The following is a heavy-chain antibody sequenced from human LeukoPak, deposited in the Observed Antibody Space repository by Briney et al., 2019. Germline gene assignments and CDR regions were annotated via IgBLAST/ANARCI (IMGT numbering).Heavy chain of an antibody. Sequence: GGSLRLSCAPSEFTFSRHGMHWVRQAPGKGLEWVSIISNDGSRKYYAHSVEGRFTISRDNSKNTLYLQMNSLRAEDTAVYYCARRQQLAPAYYGMDVWGQGTTVTVSS. CDR3: ARRQQLAPAYYGMDV. V-gene: IGHV3-30*03. J-gene: IGHJ6*02. CDR1: EFTFSRHG. CDR2: ISNDGSRK. D-gene: IGHD6-13*01.